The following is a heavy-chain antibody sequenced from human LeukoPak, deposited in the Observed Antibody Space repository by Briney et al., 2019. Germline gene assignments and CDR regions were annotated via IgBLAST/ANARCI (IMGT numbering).Heavy chain of an antibody. Sequence: SETLSLTCTVSGGSINSYYWSWIRQPPGKGLEWIGYIYYGGSTNYNPSLKSRVTISVDTSKNQFSLRLSSVTAADTAVYYCARRYGGAFDIWGQGTMVTVSS. CDR3: ARRYGGAFDI. J-gene: IGHJ3*02. CDR1: GGSINSYY. CDR2: IYYGGST. V-gene: IGHV4-59*01. D-gene: IGHD1-1*01.